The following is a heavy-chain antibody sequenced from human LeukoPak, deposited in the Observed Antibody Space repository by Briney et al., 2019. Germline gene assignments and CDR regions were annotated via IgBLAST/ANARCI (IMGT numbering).Heavy chain of an antibody. CDR1: GGSISSYY. CDR2: IYYSGST. J-gene: IGHJ5*02. CDR3: ARDNSDDFWSGYYNREAWFVP. D-gene: IGHD3-3*01. Sequence: SETLSLTCTVSGGSISSYYWSWIRQPPGKGLEWIGYIYYSGSTNYNPSLKRRVTISVDTSKNQFSLKLSSVTAADTAVYYCARDNSDDFWSGYYNREAWFVPWGQGTLVTVSS. V-gene: IGHV4-59*01.